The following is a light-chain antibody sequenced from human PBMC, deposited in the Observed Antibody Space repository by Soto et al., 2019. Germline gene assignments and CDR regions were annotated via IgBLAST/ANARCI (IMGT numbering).Light chain of an antibody. V-gene: IGKV3-20*01. CDR2: AAS. CDR1: QSVKNNY. J-gene: IGKJ1*01. CDR3: QQYATSPRT. Sequence: ETVLTQSPGTLSLSPGERATLSCRASQSVKNNYLRWYQQKPGQAPRLLIYAASGSATGIPDRFSGSGSGTDFTLTISRLEPEDGAVYYCQQYATSPRTFGQGTKVEIK.